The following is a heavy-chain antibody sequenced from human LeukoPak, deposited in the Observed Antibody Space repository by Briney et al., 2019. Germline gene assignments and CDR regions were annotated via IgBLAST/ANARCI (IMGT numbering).Heavy chain of an antibody. CDR3: ARHRNADTAMVSNY. V-gene: IGHV4-39*01. Sequence: PSETLSLTCTVSGGSISSSSYYWGWIRQPPGKGLEWIGSIYYSGGTYYNPSLKSRDTISVDTSKNQFSLKLSSVSAADTAVYSCARHRNADTAMVSNYWGQGTLVTVSS. CDR1: GGSISSSSYY. J-gene: IGHJ4*02. D-gene: IGHD5-18*01. CDR2: IYYSGGT.